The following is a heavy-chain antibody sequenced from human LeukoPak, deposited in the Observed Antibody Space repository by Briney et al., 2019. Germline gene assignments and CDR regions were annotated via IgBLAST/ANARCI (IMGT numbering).Heavy chain of an antibody. V-gene: IGHV1-69*06. J-gene: IGHJ5*02. Sequence: SVKVSCKASGGTFSRYAISWVRQAPGQGLEWMGGIIPIFGTANYAQKFQGRVTITADKSTSTAYMELSSLRSEDTAVYYCASSLAVAGTGGLDPWGQGSLVTVSS. CDR3: ASSLAVAGTGGLDP. CDR2: IIPIFGTA. CDR1: GGTFSRYA. D-gene: IGHD6-19*01.